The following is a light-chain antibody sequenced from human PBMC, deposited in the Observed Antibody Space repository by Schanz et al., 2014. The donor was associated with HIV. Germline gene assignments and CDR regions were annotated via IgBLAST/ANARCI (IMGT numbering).Light chain of an antibody. CDR3: AGWASPLYGWV. J-gene: IGLJ3*02. CDR2: NSY. Sequence: QSVLTQPPSASGTPGQRVTIPWSGSRSNIGRNPRNCTPHPPGTAPKLLIYNSYHRPSGVPDRFSGSGSGTSASLAISGLQSDDEGDYYCAGWASPLYGWVFGGGTKLTVL. CDR1: RSNIGRNP. V-gene: IGLV1-44*01.